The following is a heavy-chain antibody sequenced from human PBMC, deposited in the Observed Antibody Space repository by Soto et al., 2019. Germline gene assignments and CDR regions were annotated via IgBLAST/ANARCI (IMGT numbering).Heavy chain of an antibody. CDR2: IYYSGST. CDR3: ARLWYYDFWSGLEAFDT. Sequence: SETLSLTCTVSGGSISSYYWSWIRQPPGKGLEWIGYIYYSGSTNYNPSLKSRVTISVDTSKNQFSLKLSSVTAADTAVYYCARLWYYDFWSGLEAFDTWGQGTMVTVSS. CDR1: GGSISSYY. J-gene: IGHJ3*02. V-gene: IGHV4-59*08. D-gene: IGHD3-3*01.